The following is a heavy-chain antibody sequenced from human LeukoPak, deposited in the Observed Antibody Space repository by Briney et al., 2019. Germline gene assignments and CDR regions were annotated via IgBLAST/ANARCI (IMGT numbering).Heavy chain of an antibody. CDR3: AIDEWELSFDY. J-gene: IGHJ4*02. CDR1: GGSISSRSYY. D-gene: IGHD1-26*01. Sequence: SQTLSLTCTVSGGSISSRSYYWSWIRQPAGKGLEWIGRFYTSGSTNYNPSLKSRVTISVDTSKNQFSLRLSSVTAADTAVYYCAIDEWELSFDYWGQGALVTVSS. V-gene: IGHV4-61*02. CDR2: FYTSGST.